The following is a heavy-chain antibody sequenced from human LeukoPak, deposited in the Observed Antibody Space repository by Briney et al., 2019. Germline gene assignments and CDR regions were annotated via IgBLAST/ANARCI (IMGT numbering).Heavy chain of an antibody. V-gene: IGHV3-23*01. Sequence: GGTLRLSCAASGFTFSNHGMSWVRQAPGKGLEWVSAISGSGGSTYYADSVKGRFTISRDNSKNTLYLQMNSLRAEDTAVYYCAKSPRITMVRGVTPLYFDYWGQGTLVTVSS. CDR2: ISGSGGST. D-gene: IGHD3-10*01. CDR3: AKSPRITMVRGVTPLYFDY. CDR1: GFTFSNHG. J-gene: IGHJ4*02.